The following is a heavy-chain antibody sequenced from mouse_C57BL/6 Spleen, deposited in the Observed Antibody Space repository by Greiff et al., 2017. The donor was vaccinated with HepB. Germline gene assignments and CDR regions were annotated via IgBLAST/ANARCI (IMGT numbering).Heavy chain of an antibody. CDR2: IYPGDGDT. CDR1: GYAFSSYW. V-gene: IGHV1-80*01. Sequence: VQLQQSGAELVKPGASVKISCKASGYAFSSYWMNWVKQRPGKGLEWIGQIYPGDGDTNYNGKFKGKATLTADKSSSTAYMQLSSLTSEDSAVYFCARGGYYGNYLYYFDYWGQGTTLTVSS. D-gene: IGHD2-1*01. CDR3: ARGGYYGNYLYYFDY. J-gene: IGHJ2*01.